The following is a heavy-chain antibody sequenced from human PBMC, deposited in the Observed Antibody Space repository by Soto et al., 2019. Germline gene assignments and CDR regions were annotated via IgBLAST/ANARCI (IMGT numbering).Heavy chain of an antibody. Sequence: GGSMRVSCAAAGFPFNNYDMLWVRKEPGKGLEWVSTFGSAGDIYYSDSVKGRFTISRDNARESLYLQMNSLRAADTAVYYCARGGPNWDYYFYGMDVWGQGTTVTVSS. CDR2: FGSAGDI. CDR1: GFPFNNYD. V-gene: IGHV3-13*01. J-gene: IGHJ6*02. CDR3: ARGGPNWDYYFYGMDV. D-gene: IGHD3-16*01.